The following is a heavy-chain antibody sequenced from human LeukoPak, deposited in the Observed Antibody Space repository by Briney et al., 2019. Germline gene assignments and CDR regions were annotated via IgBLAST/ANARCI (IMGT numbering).Heavy chain of an antibody. CDR1: GFTFSSYG. J-gene: IGHJ4*02. CDR3: ARDLTYSSSSHFDY. V-gene: IGHV3-33*08. Sequence: GGSLRLSCAASGFTFSSYGMHWVRQAPGKGLEWVAVIWYDGSNKYYADSVKGRFAISRDNSKNTLYLQMNSLRAEDTAVYYCARDLTYSSSSHFDYWGQGTLVTVSS. D-gene: IGHD6-6*01. CDR2: IWYDGSNK.